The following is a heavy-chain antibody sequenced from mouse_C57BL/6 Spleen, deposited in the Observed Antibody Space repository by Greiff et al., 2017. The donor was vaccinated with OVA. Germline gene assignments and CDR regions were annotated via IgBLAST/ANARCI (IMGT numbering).Heavy chain of an antibody. Sequence: VQLQQPGAELVRPGSSVKLSCKASGYTFTSYWMHWVKQRPIQGLEWIGNIDPSDSETHYNQKFKDKATLTVDKSSSTAYMQLSSLTSEDSAVYYCARGYYSNYYAMDYWGQGTSVTVSS. J-gene: IGHJ4*01. CDR3: ARGYYSNYYAMDY. CDR2: IDPSDSET. V-gene: IGHV1-52*01. CDR1: GYTFTSYW. D-gene: IGHD2-5*01.